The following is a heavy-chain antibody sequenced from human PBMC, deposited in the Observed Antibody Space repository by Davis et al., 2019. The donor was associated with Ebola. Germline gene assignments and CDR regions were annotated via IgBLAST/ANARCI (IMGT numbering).Heavy chain of an antibody. CDR3: AKSPFGDYGLVSEFFHY. D-gene: IGHD4-17*01. V-gene: IGHV3-30*02. Sequence: PGGSLRLSCAASGFTFSSYAMHWVRQAPGKGLEWIAFIRYDGSNKSYADSVKGRFSISRDNSRNTLYLQMNSLRAEDMAIYYCAKSPFGDYGLVSEFFHYWGQGTLVTVSS. J-gene: IGHJ1*01. CDR2: IRYDGSNK. CDR1: GFTFSSYA.